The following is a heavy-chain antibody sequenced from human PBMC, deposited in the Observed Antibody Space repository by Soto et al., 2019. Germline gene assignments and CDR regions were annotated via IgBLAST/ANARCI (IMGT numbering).Heavy chain of an antibody. J-gene: IGHJ3*02. D-gene: IGHD3-22*01. Sequence: EVQLVESGGGLVQPGGSLRLSCAASGFTFSSYWMSWVSQAPGKGLEWVANIKQDGSEKYYVDSVKGRFTISRDNAKNSLYLQMNSLRAEDTAVYYCARPYDSSGHDAFDIWGQGTMVTVSS. V-gene: IGHV3-7*03. CDR1: GFTFSSYW. CDR3: ARPYDSSGHDAFDI. CDR2: IKQDGSEK.